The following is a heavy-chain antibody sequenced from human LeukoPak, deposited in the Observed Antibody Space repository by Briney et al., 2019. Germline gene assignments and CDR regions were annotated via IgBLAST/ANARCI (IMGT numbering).Heavy chain of an antibody. Sequence: GGSMRLSCAASGFTFSRYGMNWVRQAPGKGLEWVSGISDSGATIYYADSVKGRFTISRDNSKNMLYLQMHSLRPEDTAIYYCAKIRAARPGYWGQGTLVTVSS. CDR2: ISDSGATI. V-gene: IGHV3-23*01. J-gene: IGHJ4*02. D-gene: IGHD6-6*01. CDR3: AKIRAARPGY. CDR1: GFTFSRYG.